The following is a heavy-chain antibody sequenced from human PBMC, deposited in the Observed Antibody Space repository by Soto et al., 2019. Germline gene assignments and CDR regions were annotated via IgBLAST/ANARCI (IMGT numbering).Heavy chain of an antibody. D-gene: IGHD6-6*01. CDR2: IKQDGSEK. V-gene: IGHV3-7*01. Sequence: PGGSLRLSCAASGFTFSSYLMSWVRQSPGKGLEWVANIKQDGSEKYYVDSVKGRFTISRDNAKNSLYLQMNSLRAEDTAVYYCARFCAGRQLEGDFDYWGQGTLVTVSS. CDR1: GFTFSSYL. CDR3: ARFCAGRQLEGDFDY. J-gene: IGHJ4*02.